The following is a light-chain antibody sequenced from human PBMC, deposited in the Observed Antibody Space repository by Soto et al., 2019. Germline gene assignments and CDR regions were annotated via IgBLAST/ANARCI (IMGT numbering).Light chain of an antibody. CDR3: KLRDLRGDPNYI. V-gene: IGLV3-21*02. CDR1: NVRRKK. Sequence: SYELTQPPSVSVAPGQTATTSCGGPNVRRKKVHWYQQKPGPAPVLVVFDDSDRPSEIPERFSGSNSGIAATLTISRVEAGDDADYFCKLRDLRGDPNYIFGTGTMVTVL. J-gene: IGLJ1*01. CDR2: DDS.